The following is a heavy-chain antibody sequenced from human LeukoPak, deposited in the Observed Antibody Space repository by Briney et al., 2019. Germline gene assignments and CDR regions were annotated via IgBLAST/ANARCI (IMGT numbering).Heavy chain of an antibody. CDR2: ISSSSSYI. J-gene: IGHJ3*02. V-gene: IGHV3-21*01. CDR3: ARALWFGELFHDAFDI. D-gene: IGHD3-10*01. Sequence: GGSLRLSCAASGFTFSSYSMNWVRQAPGKGLERVSSISSSSSYIYYADSVKGRFTISRDNAKNSLYLQMNSLRAEDTAVYYCARALWFGELFHDAFDIWGQGTMVTVSS. CDR1: GFTFSSYS.